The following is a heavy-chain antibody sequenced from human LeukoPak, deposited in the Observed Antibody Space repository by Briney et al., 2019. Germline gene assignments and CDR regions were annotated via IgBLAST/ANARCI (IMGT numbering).Heavy chain of an antibody. CDR3: ARELRYFDWLLGEPYYYYYYMDV. CDR2: IYHSGST. V-gene: IGHV4-38-2*02. Sequence: PSETLSLTCTVSGYSISSGYYWGWIRQPPGKGLEWIGSIYHSGSTYYNPSLKSRVTISVDTSKNQFSLKLSSVTAADTAVYYCARELRYFDWLLGEPYYYYYYMDVWGKGTTVTISS. J-gene: IGHJ6*03. D-gene: IGHD3-9*01. CDR1: GYSISSGYY.